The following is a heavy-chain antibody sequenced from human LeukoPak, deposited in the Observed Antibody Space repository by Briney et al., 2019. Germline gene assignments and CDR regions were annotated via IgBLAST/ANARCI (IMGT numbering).Heavy chain of an antibody. CDR2: ISGSGGSS. Sequence: GGSLRLSCAASGFTFSSYAMSWVRQAPGKGLEWVSAISGSGGSSYYADPVKGRFTISRDNSKNTLYLQMNSLRAEDTAVYYCARYCSSTSCYRKKGWYYYGMDVWGQGTTVTVSS. J-gene: IGHJ6*02. CDR3: ARYCSSTSCYRKKGWYYYGMDV. V-gene: IGHV3-23*01. CDR1: GFTFSSYA. D-gene: IGHD2-2*01.